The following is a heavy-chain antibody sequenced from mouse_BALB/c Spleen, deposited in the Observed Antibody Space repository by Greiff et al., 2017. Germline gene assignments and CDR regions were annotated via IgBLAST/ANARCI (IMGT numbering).Heavy chain of an antibody. V-gene: IGHV5-15*02. CDR3: ARDSYYRCDVEGAMDY. CDR2: ISNLAYSI. D-gene: IGHD2-14*01. J-gene: IGHJ4*01. Sequence: EVKLVESGGGLVQPGGSRKLSCAASGFTFSDYGMAWVRQAPGKGPEWVAFISNLAYSIYYADTVTGRFTISRENAKNTLYLEMSSLRSEDTAMYYCARDSYYRCDVEGAMDYWGQGTSVTVSS. CDR1: GFTFSDYG.